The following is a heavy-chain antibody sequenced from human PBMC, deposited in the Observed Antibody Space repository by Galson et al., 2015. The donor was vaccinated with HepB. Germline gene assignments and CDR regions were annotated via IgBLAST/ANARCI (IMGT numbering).Heavy chain of an antibody. CDR3: SRQGVFDFSYYYYMDV. J-gene: IGHJ6*03. CDR1: GFTFGDYA. V-gene: IGHV3-49*03. CDR2: IRTKTYGATT. Sequence: SLRLSCATYGFTFGDYAMTWFRQAPGKGLQWVGFIRTKTYGATTEYAASVKGRFTISRDDSKSIAYLQMDSLKTEDTAVYYCSRQGVFDFSYYYYMDVWGKETTVIVSS. D-gene: IGHD3/OR15-3a*01.